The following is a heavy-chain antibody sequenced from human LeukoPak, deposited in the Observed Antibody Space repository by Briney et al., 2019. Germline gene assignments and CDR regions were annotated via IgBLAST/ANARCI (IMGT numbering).Heavy chain of an antibody. Sequence: KPSETLSLTCAVYGGSFSGYYWSWIRQPPGKGLEWIGEINHSGSTNYNPSLKSRVTISVDPSKNQFSLKLSSVTAADTAVYYCARGVTGYESKVYYYYGMDVWGQGTTVTVSS. D-gene: IGHD3-9*01. CDR2: INHSGST. J-gene: IGHJ6*02. CDR1: GGSFSGYY. CDR3: ARGVTGYESKVYYYYGMDV. V-gene: IGHV4-34*01.